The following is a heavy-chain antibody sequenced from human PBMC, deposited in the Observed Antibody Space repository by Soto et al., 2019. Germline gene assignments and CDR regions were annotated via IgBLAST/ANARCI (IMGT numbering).Heavy chain of an antibody. CDR1: GFTFSSYA. CDR2: ISGSGGST. Sequence: HPGGSLRLSCAASGFTFSSYAMSWVRQAPGKGLEWVSAISGSGGSTYYADSVKGRFTISRDNSKNTLYLQMNSLRAEDTAVYYCAKVVRITIFGVVNQPHGHMDVSGKGTTVTVST. D-gene: IGHD3-3*01. J-gene: IGHJ6*04. V-gene: IGHV3-23*01. CDR3: AKVVRITIFGVVNQPHGHMDV.